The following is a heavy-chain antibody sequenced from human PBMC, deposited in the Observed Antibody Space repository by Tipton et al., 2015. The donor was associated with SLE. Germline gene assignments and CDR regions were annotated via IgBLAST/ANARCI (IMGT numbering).Heavy chain of an antibody. J-gene: IGHJ3*02. CDR3: ARPGFLVGDAFDI. Sequence: TLSLTCAVYGGSFSGYYWSWIRQPPGKGLEWIGEINHSGSTNYNPSLKSRVTISVDTSKNQFSLKLSSVTAADTAVYYCARPGFLVGDAFDIWGQGTMVPVSS. V-gene: IGHV4-34*01. D-gene: IGHD3-3*01. CDR2: INHSGST. CDR1: GGSFSGYY.